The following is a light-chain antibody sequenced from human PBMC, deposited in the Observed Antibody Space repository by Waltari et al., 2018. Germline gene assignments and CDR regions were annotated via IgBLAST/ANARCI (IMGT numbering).Light chain of an antibody. J-gene: IGKJ4*01. Sequence: DIQLTQSPSSLSASVGDRVTITCRATAVISNYLNWYEQKPGKAPRIRIYGATNVQSGVPSRFTCSGSGRDFTLSISSLQPEDFATYFCQQSYNVPLSFGGGTKVEI. CDR3: QQSYNVPLS. V-gene: IGKV1-39*01. CDR1: AVISNY. CDR2: GAT.